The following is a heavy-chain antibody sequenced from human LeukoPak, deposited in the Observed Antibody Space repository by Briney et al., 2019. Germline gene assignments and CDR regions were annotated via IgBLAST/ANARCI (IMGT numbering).Heavy chain of an antibody. CDR2: IINSGNT. CDR3: AKMKGHPLPKYYMDV. Sequence: GGSLRLSCAASGFTFSNFAMSWVRRTPGKGLEWVSGIINSGNTLYGDSVKGRFTISRDNSKNTLYLEMNSLRAEDTAIYYCAKMKGHPLPKYYMDVWGQGTTVTVSS. J-gene: IGHJ6*01. CDR1: GFTFSNFA. V-gene: IGHV3-23*01. D-gene: IGHD1-26*01.